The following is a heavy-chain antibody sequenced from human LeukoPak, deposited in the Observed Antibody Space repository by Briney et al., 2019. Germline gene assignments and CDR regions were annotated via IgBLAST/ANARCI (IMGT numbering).Heavy chain of an antibody. CDR3: AKDAPGRGFGGNDY. D-gene: IGHD3-10*01. CDR2: IYTSGG. CDR1: GFPFSSYG. Sequence: GGSLRLSCAASGFPFSSYGMSWVRQAPGRGLEGVSSIYTSGGNYADSVKGRFTISRDNSKNTLYLQMNSLRAEDTAVYYCAKDAPGRGFGGNDYWGQGTLVTVSS. V-gene: IGHV3-23*01. J-gene: IGHJ4*02.